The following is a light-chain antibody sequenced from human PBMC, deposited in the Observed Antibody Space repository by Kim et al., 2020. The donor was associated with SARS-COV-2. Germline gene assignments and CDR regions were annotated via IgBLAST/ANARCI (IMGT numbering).Light chain of an antibody. Sequence: SYELTQPPSVSVSPGQTASITCSGEKLGDKYACWYQQKPGQSPVLVIYQDSKRPSGIPERFSGSNSGNTATLTISGTQAMDEADYYCKAWDSSTVVFGGG. CDR1: KLGDKY. CDR3: KAWDSSTVV. CDR2: QDS. V-gene: IGLV3-1*01. J-gene: IGLJ2*01.